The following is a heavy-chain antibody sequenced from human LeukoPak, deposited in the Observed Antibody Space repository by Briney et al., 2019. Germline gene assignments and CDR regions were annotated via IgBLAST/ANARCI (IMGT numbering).Heavy chain of an antibody. D-gene: IGHD4-17*01. CDR1: TXXXXG. Sequence: TXXXXGMXWVRQAPGKGLEWVAVISYDGSNKYYADSVKGRFTISRDNSKNTLYLQMNSLRAEDTAVYYCAKLTDNGAFDYWGQGTLVTVSS. CDR3: AKLTDNGAFDY. V-gene: IGHV3-30*18. CDR2: ISYDGSNK. J-gene: IGHJ4*02.